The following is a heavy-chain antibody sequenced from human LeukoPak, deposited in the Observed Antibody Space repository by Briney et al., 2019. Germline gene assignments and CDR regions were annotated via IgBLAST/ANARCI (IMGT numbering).Heavy chain of an antibody. V-gene: IGHV4-59*12. Sequence: SETLSLTCTVSGNSISSYYWSWIRQPPGKGLEWVGNIDYSGSTSYNPSLKSRVTISPDTSKNQISLKLSSVTAADTAVYYCAREVVWSRPYCSSTSCQGYYFDYWGEGTLVTVSS. D-gene: IGHD2-2*01. CDR2: IDYSGST. CDR1: GNSISSYY. CDR3: AREVVWSRPYCSSTSCQGYYFDY. J-gene: IGHJ4*02.